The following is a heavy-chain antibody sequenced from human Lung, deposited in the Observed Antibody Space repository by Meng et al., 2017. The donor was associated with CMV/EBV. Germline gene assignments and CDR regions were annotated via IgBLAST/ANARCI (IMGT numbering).Heavy chain of an antibody. CDR2: MNPNRGNT. J-gene: IGHJ6*02. CDR1: GYTFSYYD. V-gene: IGHV1-8*01. Sequence: CKASGYTFSYYDIIWVRQASGQGLEWVGWMNPNRGNTAYAQKFQGRVTMTRDTSTSIAYMELSSLRSGDTAVYYCARGQVQCSTINCHDYRFSGMDVWXQGTTVTVSS. D-gene: IGHD2/OR15-2a*01. CDR3: ARGQVQCSTINCHDYRFSGMDV.